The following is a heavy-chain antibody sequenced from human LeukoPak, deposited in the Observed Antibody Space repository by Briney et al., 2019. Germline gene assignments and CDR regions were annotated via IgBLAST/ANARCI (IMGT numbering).Heavy chain of an antibody. CDR3: ARGLDSYGYYYFDY. CDR2: IYYSGST. J-gene: IGHJ4*02. Sequence: SETLSLTCTVSGGSISSYYWSWIRQPPGKGLEWIGYIYYSGSTNYNPSPKSRVTISVDTSKNQFSLKLSSVTAADTAVYYCARGLDSYGYYYFDYWGQGTLVTVSS. CDR1: GGSISSYY. D-gene: IGHD5-18*01. V-gene: IGHV4-59*01.